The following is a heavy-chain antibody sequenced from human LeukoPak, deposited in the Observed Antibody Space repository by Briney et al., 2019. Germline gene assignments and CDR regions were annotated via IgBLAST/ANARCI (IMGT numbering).Heavy chain of an antibody. J-gene: IGHJ5*02. V-gene: IGHV1-69*05. CDR2: IIPIFGTA. CDR3: ARAARTYSSSWYGQGDWFDP. Sequence: GASVKVSCKASGYTFTSYDINWVRQATGQGLEWMGGIIPIFGTANYAQKFQGRVTITTDESTSTAYMELSSLRSEDTAVYYCARAARTYSSSWYGQGDWFDPWGQGTLVTVSS. D-gene: IGHD6-13*01. CDR1: GYTFTSYD.